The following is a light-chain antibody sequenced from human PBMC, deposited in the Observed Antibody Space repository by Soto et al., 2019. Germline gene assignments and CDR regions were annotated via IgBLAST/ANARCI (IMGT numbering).Light chain of an antibody. Sequence: QSALTQPRSVSGSPGQSVTISCTGTSSDVGGYNFVSWYQQHPGKAPKLMIYDVSKRPSGVPDRFSASKSANTASLTISGLQAEDEADYYCCSYAGSYTWVFGTGTKLTVL. CDR1: SSDVGGYNF. J-gene: IGLJ1*01. CDR3: CSYAGSYTWV. V-gene: IGLV2-11*01. CDR2: DVS.